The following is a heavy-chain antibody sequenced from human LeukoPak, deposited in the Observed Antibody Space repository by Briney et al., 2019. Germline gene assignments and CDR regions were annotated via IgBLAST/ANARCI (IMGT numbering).Heavy chain of an antibody. Sequence: QPGGSLRLSCAASGFTFSSYAMYWVRQAPGKGLEWVAVISYDVNNKYYADSVKGRFTISRDNSKNTLYLQMNSLRAEDTAVYYCASHANFEYSSSSGFDYWGQGTLVTVSS. CDR2: ISYDVNNK. CDR1: GFTFSSYA. V-gene: IGHV3-30-3*01. CDR3: ASHANFEYSSSSGFDY. J-gene: IGHJ4*02. D-gene: IGHD6-6*01.